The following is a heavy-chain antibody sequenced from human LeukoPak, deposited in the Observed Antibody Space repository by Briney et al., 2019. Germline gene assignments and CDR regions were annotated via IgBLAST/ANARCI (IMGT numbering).Heavy chain of an antibody. V-gene: IGHV3-20*04. J-gene: IGHJ5*02. CDR2: INWNGGST. Sequence: TGGSLRLSCAASGFIFDDYGMSCVRQAPGKGLEWVSGINWNGGSTGYADSVKGRFIISRDNAKNSLYLQMNSLRAEDTALYYCARRIVGATNWFDPWGQGTLVTVSS. CDR1: GFIFDDYG. CDR3: ARRIVGATNWFDP. D-gene: IGHD1-26*01.